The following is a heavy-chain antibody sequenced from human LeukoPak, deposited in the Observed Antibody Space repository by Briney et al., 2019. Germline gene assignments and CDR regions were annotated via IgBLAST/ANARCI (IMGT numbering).Heavy chain of an antibody. Sequence: GESLRISCKGSGYSFTTYWIAWVRQMPGKGLEWMGIIYPGDSDTRYSPSFQGQVTMSADRSISTAYLQWSSLKASDTATYYCARGWLQSGLDYWGQGTLVTVSS. CDR3: ARGWLQSGLDY. D-gene: IGHD5-24*01. V-gene: IGHV5-51*01. J-gene: IGHJ4*02. CDR2: IYPGDSDT. CDR1: GYSFTTYW.